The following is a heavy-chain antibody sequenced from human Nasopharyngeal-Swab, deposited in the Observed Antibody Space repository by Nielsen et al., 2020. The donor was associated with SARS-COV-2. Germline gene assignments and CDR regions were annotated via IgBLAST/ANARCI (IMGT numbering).Heavy chain of an antibody. Sequence: LSLTCAASGFTFSSYAMHWVRQAPGKGLGWVAVISYDGSNKYYADSVKGRFTISRDNSKNTLYLQMNSLRAEDTAVYYCARPHSGSYYSYFDYWGQGTLVTVSS. D-gene: IGHD1-26*01. V-gene: IGHV3-30-3*01. CDR3: ARPHSGSYYSYFDY. J-gene: IGHJ4*02. CDR1: GFTFSSYA. CDR2: ISYDGSNK.